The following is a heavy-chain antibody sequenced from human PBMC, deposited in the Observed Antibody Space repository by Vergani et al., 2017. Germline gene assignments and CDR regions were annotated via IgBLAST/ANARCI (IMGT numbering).Heavy chain of an antibody. CDR3: AREGCSGGSCYSGGYYYMDV. CDR1: GGTFSSYT. J-gene: IGHJ6*03. Sequence: QVQLVQSGAEVKKPGSSVKVSCKASGGTFSSYTISWVRQAPGQGLEWMGRIIPILGIANYAQKFQGRVTITADKSTSTAYMELSSLRSEDTAVYYCAREGCSGGSCYSGGYYYMDVWGKGTTVTVSS. V-gene: IGHV1-69*08. D-gene: IGHD2-15*01. CDR2: IIPILGIA.